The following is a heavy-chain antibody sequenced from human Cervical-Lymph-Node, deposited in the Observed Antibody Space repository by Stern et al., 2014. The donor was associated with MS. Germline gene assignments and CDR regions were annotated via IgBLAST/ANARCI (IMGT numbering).Heavy chain of an antibody. D-gene: IGHD2-2*01. CDR2: ISFDGTKK. CDR1: RFTFSSYG. Sequence: VQLVESGGGVVQPGRSLRLSCAASRFTFSSYGLHWVRQAPGKGLEWVALISFDGTKKYYAESVKGRFSISRDNSRNTLYLQMNSLRDGDTAVYYCVRGAPSAVYFGFWGQGTLLTVSS. J-gene: IGHJ4*02. V-gene: IGHV3-30*04. CDR3: VRGAPSAVYFGF.